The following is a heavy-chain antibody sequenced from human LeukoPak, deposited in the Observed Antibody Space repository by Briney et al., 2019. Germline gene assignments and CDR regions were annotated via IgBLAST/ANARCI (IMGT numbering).Heavy chain of an antibody. CDR3: ARDPKWELSFDY. Sequence: GASVKVSCKASGYTFTSYGISWVGQAPGQGLEWMGWISAYNGNTNNAQKLQGRVTMNTDTSTSTAYMELRSLRSDDTAVYYCARDPKWELSFDYWGQGTLVTVSS. V-gene: IGHV1-18*01. D-gene: IGHD1-26*01. CDR1: GYTFTSYG. CDR2: ISAYNGNT. J-gene: IGHJ4*02.